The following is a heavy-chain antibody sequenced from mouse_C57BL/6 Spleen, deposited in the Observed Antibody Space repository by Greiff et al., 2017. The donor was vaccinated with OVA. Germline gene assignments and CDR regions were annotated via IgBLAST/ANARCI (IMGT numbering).Heavy chain of an antibody. CDR3: ARWYYGSDWYFDV. Sequence: QVQLKQPGAELVKPGASVKMSCKASGYTFTSYWITWVKQRPGQGLKWIGDIYPGSGSTNYNEKFKSKATLTVDTSSSTAYMQLSSLTSEDSAVYYCARWYYGSDWYFDVWGTGTTVTVSS. CDR2: IYPGSGST. CDR1: GYTFTSYW. V-gene: IGHV1-55*01. D-gene: IGHD1-1*01. J-gene: IGHJ1*03.